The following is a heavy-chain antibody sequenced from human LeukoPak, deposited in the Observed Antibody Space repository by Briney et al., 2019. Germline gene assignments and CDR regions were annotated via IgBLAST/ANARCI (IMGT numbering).Heavy chain of an antibody. D-gene: IGHD3-10*01. Sequence: PGGSLRLSCAVSGFTFSTSEMNWVRQAPGKGLEWIAYLSDSGSAIYYADSVKGRLTISRDNAKNSLYLQMNSLRAEDTAIYYCARKKTRGLDYWGQGTLVTVSS. CDR2: LSDSGSAI. CDR3: ARKKTRGLDY. J-gene: IGHJ4*02. CDR1: GFTFSTSE. V-gene: IGHV3-48*03.